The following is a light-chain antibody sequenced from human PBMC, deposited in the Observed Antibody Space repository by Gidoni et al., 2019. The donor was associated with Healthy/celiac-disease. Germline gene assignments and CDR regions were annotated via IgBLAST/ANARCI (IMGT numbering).Light chain of an antibody. V-gene: IGKV1-39*01. Sequence: EIQMTQSPSSLSASVGDRVTITCRASQSISSHLNWYQQKPGKAPKLLIYAASSLQSGVPSRFSGSGSGTDFTLTISSLQPEDFATYYCQQSYSTPLAFGGGTQVEIK. CDR1: QSISSH. CDR2: AAS. CDR3: QQSYSTPLA. J-gene: IGKJ4*01.